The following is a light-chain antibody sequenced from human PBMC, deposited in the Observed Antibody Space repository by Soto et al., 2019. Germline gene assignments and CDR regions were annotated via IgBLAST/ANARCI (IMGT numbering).Light chain of an antibody. CDR3: SSFADSSARDYV. CDR2: DVS. J-gene: IGLJ1*01. V-gene: IGLV2-14*03. Sequence: QSALTQPASVSGSPGQSVTISCTGTSRDIGAYDYVSWYQQHPGGVPKLLIYDVSSRPSGVSSRFSGSQSGNTASLTISGLQADDESHYYCSSFADSSARDYVFGGGTKLTVL. CDR1: SRDIGAYDY.